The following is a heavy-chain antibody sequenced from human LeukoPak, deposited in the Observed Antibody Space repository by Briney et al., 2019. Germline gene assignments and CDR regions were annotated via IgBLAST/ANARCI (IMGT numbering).Heavy chain of an antibody. J-gene: IGHJ6*03. Sequence: SQTLSLTCTVSGGSISSGGYYWSWIRQHPGKGLEWIGYIYYSGSTYYNPSLKSRVTISVDTSKNQFSLKLSSVTAADTAVYYCARGVSCSSTSCYFMYYYYMDVWGKGTTVTVSS. CDR2: IYYSGST. CDR1: GGSISSGGYY. V-gene: IGHV4-31*03. D-gene: IGHD2-2*01. CDR3: ARGVSCSSTSCYFMYYYYMDV.